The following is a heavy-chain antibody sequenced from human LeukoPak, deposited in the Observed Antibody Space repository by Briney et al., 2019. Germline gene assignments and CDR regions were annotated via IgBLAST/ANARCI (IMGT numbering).Heavy chain of an antibody. J-gene: IGHJ4*02. D-gene: IGHD2-21*02. Sequence: PSETLSLTCTVSGGPISSGGYYWSWIRQPPGKGLEWIGYIYHSGSTYYNPSLKSRVTISVDTSKNQFSLKVISVTAADTAVYYCARDDGRGVVTPYWGQGTLVTVSS. CDR1: GGPISSGGYY. V-gene: IGHV4-30-2*01. CDR3: ARDDGRGVVTPY. CDR2: IYHSGST.